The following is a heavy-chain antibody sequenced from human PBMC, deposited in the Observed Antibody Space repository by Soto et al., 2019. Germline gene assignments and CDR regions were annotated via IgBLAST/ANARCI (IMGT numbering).Heavy chain of an antibody. Sequence: PGGSLRLSCTCSGFTFCYYSITWFRQDPGRVLECVGFISSKRYGGNPQYAASVKGRFSISRDDSNCTAYLQMNNLKVADTSVYYLPRLPPENRSVHAFDICGQGRRVAVS. J-gene: IGHJ3*02. V-gene: IGHV3-49*03. CDR2: ISSKRYGGNP. D-gene: IGHD1-26*01. CDR1: GFTFCYYS. CDR3: PRLPPENRSVHAFDI.